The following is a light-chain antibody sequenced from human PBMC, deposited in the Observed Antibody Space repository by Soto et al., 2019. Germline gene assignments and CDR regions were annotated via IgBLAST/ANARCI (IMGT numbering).Light chain of an antibody. CDR2: GAS. CDR3: QQFGSSPS. CDR1: QSVSSSY. Sequence: EIVLTQSPGTLSLSPGERATLSCRASQSVSSSYLAWYRQRPGQAPRLLIYGASIRATGIPDRFSGSGSGTDFTLTISILEPEDFAVYYCQQFGSSPSFGPGTTVDI. J-gene: IGKJ3*01. V-gene: IGKV3-20*01.